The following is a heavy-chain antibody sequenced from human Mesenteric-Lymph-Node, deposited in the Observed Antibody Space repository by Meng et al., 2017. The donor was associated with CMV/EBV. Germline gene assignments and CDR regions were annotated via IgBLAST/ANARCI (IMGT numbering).Heavy chain of an antibody. CDR3: ARDPNNEFIPIRGAGRYGIDV. CDR2: ISSSSSTI. J-gene: IGHJ6*02. D-gene: IGHD1/OR15-1a*01. CDR1: GFTFSSYS. Sequence: GGSLRLSCAASGFTFSSYSMNWVRQAPGKGLEWVSSISSSSSTIYYAYSVKGRFTISRDNAKNSLYLQMNSLRAEDTAVYYCARDPNNEFIPIRGAGRYGIDVWGQGTTVTVSS. V-gene: IGHV3-48*04.